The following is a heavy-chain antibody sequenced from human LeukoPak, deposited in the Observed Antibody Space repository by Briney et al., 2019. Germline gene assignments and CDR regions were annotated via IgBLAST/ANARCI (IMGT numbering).Heavy chain of an antibody. CDR1: GFTFRTYV. Sequence: GGSLRLSCSASGFTFRTYVMYWVRQAPGRGLEYVSAISGDGYSTYADSVKGRFTISIDNSTNTLYLQMSSLRVEDTAVCYCVKAQGYCSGGTCYFDYWGQGTLVTVSS. CDR3: VKAQGYCSGGTCYFDY. CDR2: ISGDGYST. V-gene: IGHV3-64D*06. D-gene: IGHD2-15*01. J-gene: IGHJ4*02.